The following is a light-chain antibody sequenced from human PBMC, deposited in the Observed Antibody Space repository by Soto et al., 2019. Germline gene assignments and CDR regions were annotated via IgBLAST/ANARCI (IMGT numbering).Light chain of an antibody. CDR1: QRVSSY. CDR2: DGS. CDR3: QQRSNWPLN. V-gene: IGKV3-11*01. J-gene: IGKJ4*01. Sequence: MGLTQSPATLSLSPGERATLSCRASQRVSSYLAWYQQRPGQAPRLLIYDGSSRATGIPARFSGSVFGTDFTLTIASLEPEDFAVYYCQQRSNWPLNFGGGTKVDIK.